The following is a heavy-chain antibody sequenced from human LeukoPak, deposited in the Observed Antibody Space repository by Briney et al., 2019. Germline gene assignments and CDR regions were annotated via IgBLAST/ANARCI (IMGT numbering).Heavy chain of an antibody. Sequence: KPSETLSLTCAVSGYSISSGYYWGWIRQPPGKGLEWIGSIYHSGSTYYNPSLKSRVTISVDTSKNQFSLKLSSVTAADTAVYYCARGQWELTPWGQGTLVTVSS. CDR2: IYHSGST. J-gene: IGHJ5*02. CDR3: ARGQWELTP. CDR1: GYSISSGYY. V-gene: IGHV4-38-2*01. D-gene: IGHD1-26*01.